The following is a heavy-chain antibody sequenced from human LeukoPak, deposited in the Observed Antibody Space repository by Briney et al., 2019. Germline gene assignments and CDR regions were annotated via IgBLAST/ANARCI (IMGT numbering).Heavy chain of an antibody. CDR3: ARSLGELSFVDH. Sequence: ASVKVSCKASGYTFTCYDINWVRLATGQGREWMGWMNPNSGNTGYAQKFQGRVTITRNTSISTAYMELSSLRSEDTAVYYCARSLGELSFVDHWGQGTLVTVSS. CDR2: MNPNSGNT. CDR1: GYTFTCYD. V-gene: IGHV1-8*03. D-gene: IGHD3-16*02. J-gene: IGHJ4*02.